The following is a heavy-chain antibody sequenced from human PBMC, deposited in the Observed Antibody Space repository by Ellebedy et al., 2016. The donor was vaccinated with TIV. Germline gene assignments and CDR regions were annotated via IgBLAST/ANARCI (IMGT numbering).Heavy chain of an antibody. Sequence: PGGSLRLSCSASGFTFSSYAMHWVRQAPGKGLECISAIVSNGDSKYYANSVKGRFIISRDNSKNTLYLQMSSLRLEDTAVYYCVKAWGDWGQGTLVTVSS. CDR1: GFTFSSYA. V-gene: IGHV3-64D*06. CDR2: IVSNGDSK. D-gene: IGHD3-16*01. J-gene: IGHJ4*02. CDR3: VKAWGD.